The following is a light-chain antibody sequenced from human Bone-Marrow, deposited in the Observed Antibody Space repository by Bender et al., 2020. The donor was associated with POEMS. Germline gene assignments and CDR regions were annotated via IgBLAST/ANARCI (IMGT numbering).Light chain of an antibody. CDR2: KDT. CDR1: VLATKY. Sequence: SYELTQPSSVSVSAGQTARITCSGDVLATKYARWFQQKPGQAPVQVIYKDTDRPSGIPERFSGSSSGTTVTLTINRVEDGDEADYYCQVWDNTSDSLVFGTGTKFTVL. V-gene: IGLV3-27*01. J-gene: IGLJ1*01. CDR3: QVWDNTSDSLV.